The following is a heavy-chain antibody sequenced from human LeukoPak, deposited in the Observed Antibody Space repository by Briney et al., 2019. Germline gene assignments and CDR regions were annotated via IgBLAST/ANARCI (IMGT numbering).Heavy chain of an antibody. Sequence: GGSLRLSCAASGFTFSSYGMHWVRQAPGKGLEWVAVISYDGSNKYYADSVKGRFTISRDNSKNTLYLQMNSLRAEDTAVYYCAKDLSSSAYGDYGDYYGMDVWGQGTTVTVSS. CDR3: AKDLSSSAYGDYGDYYGMDV. CDR2: ISYDGSNK. V-gene: IGHV3-30*18. CDR1: GFTFSSYG. D-gene: IGHD4-17*01. J-gene: IGHJ6*02.